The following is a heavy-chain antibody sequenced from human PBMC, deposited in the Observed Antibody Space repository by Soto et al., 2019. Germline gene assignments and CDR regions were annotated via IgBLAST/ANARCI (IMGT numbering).Heavy chain of an antibody. CDR2: IQSDGSST. CDR1: GFTFNNYW. CDR3: ARGGNPDY. J-gene: IGHJ4*02. V-gene: IGHV3-74*01. D-gene: IGHD3-16*01. Sequence: EVQLVESGGGLVQPGGSLRLSCAASGFTFNNYWMHWVRQAPGKGLLWVSRIQSDGSSTDYADSVKGRFTISRDNAKNTLDLQMISPRADATAVYYCARGGNPDYWGEGTLVTVSS.